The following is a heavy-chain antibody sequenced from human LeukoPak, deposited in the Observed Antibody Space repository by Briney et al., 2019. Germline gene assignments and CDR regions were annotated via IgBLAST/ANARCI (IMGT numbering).Heavy chain of an antibody. CDR1: GYTFTTYG. CDR3: ARGHYYDTSGFREFKTPPDY. Sequence: GASVKVSCKASGYTFTTYGISWVRQAPGQGLEWMGWISAYNGNTNYAQNLQGRVTMTTDASTSTAYMELRSLRSDDTAVYYCARGHYYDTSGFREFKTPPDYWGQGTLVTVSS. V-gene: IGHV1-18*01. CDR2: ISAYNGNT. D-gene: IGHD3-22*01. J-gene: IGHJ4*02.